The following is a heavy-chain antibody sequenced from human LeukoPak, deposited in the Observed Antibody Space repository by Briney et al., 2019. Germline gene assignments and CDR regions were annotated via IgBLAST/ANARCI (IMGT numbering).Heavy chain of an antibody. CDR3: AKDGGGSLEWLPPMDV. CDR2: ITGSGGST. J-gene: IGHJ6*02. V-gene: IGHV3-23*01. D-gene: IGHD3-3*01. CDR1: GFTFSSHA. Sequence: GGSLRLSCAASGFTFSSHAMGWVRQAPGKGLEWVSSITGSGGSTYYGDSVKGRFTISRDNSKYTLYLQMNSLRAEDTAVYYCAKDGGGSLEWLPPMDVWGQGTTVTVSS.